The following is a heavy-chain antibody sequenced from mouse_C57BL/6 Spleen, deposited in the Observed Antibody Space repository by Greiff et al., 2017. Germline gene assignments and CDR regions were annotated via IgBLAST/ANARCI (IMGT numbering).Heavy chain of an antibody. Sequence: DVQLVESGGGLVKPGGSLKLSCAASGFTFSSYTMSWVRQTPEKRLEWVATISGGGGNTYYPDSVKGRFPISRDNAKNTLYLQMSSLRSEDTALYYCARQRTGTSLFDYWGQGTTLTVSS. V-gene: IGHV5-9*01. D-gene: IGHD4-1*01. CDR2: ISGGGGNT. CDR1: GFTFSSYT. CDR3: ARQRTGTSLFDY. J-gene: IGHJ2*01.